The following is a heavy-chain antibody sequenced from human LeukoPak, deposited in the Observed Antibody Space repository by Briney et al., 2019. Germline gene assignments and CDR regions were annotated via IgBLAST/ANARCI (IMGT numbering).Heavy chain of an antibody. CDR1: GFTFSSYA. V-gene: IGHV3-30-3*01. CDR3: ARDPQRGAPDYFDS. J-gene: IGHJ4*02. Sequence: PGGSLRLSCAASGFTFSSYAMHWVRQAPGKGLEWVAVISYDGSNKYYADSVKGRSTISRDIAKNMLYLEMNSLRTEDTAVYYCARDPQRGAPDYFDSWGQGTLVTVSS. D-gene: IGHD6-25*01. CDR2: ISYDGSNK.